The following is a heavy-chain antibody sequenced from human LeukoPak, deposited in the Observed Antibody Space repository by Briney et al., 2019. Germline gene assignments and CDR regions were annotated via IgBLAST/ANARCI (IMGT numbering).Heavy chain of an antibody. Sequence: GGSLRLSCAASGFTFSDYYMSWIRQAPGKGLEWVSCISSSSSYTNYADSVKGRFTISRDNAKNSLYLQMNSLRAEDTAVYYCASNGRDDYGDYRNDYWGQGTLVTVSS. CDR1: GFTFSDYY. V-gene: IGHV3-11*06. D-gene: IGHD4-17*01. CDR3: ASNGRDDYGDYRNDY. J-gene: IGHJ4*02. CDR2: ISSSSSYT.